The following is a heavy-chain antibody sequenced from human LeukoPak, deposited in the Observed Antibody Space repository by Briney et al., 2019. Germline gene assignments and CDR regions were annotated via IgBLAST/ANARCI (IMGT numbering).Heavy chain of an antibody. V-gene: IGHV3-33*01. Sequence: GTSLRLSCAASGFAFNTYAMHWVRQAPGKGLEWVTLIWHDGSHKFYIDSVRGRFTISRDNSKNTVYLQMNGLRAEDTAVYYCARDTALRYFDWLYYGMDVWGKGTTVTVSS. D-gene: IGHD3-9*01. CDR2: IWHDGSHK. J-gene: IGHJ6*04. CDR3: ARDTALRYFDWLYYGMDV. CDR1: GFAFNTYA.